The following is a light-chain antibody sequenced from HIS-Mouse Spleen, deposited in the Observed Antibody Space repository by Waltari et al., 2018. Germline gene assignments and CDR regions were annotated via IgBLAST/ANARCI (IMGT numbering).Light chain of an antibody. V-gene: IGLV3-27*01. CDR1: VLAKKY. Sequence: SYELTQPSSVSVSPGQTARNTCSGDVLAKKYARWFQQKPGQAPLLVIYKDSERPSGIPERFSGSSSGTTVTLTISGAQVEDEADYYCYSAADNNLVFGGGTKLTVL. CDR2: KDS. J-gene: IGLJ2*01. CDR3: YSAADNNLV.